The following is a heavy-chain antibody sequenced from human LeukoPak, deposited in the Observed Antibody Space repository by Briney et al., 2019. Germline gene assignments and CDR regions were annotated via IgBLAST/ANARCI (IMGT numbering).Heavy chain of an antibody. CDR2: IDDIGSP. CDR1: GGSITRYH. D-gene: IGHD6-25*01. V-gene: IGHV4-59*01. J-gene: IGHJ4*02. Sequence: SETLSLTCIISGGSITRYHWSWIRQPPGQGLEWIGYIDDIGSPNYNPSLKRRVTISVDTSKNQFSLKLSSVTAADTAVYYCARDGSSALDYYYDYWGQGTLVTVSS. CDR3: ARDGSSALDYYYDY.